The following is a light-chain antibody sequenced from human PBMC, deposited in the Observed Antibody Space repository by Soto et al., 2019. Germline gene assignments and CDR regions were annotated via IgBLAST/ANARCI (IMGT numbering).Light chain of an antibody. CDR3: QQYSTFWT. Sequence: DIQMSQSPSTLSASVGDRVTITCRASPSLTRWLAWYQQKPGRAPKLLIYETSILQSGVPSRFSGSGSGTDFTLTISGVQPDDIATYYCQQYSTFWTFGQGTRVEVK. J-gene: IGKJ1*01. V-gene: IGKV1-5*03. CDR2: ETS. CDR1: PSLTRW.